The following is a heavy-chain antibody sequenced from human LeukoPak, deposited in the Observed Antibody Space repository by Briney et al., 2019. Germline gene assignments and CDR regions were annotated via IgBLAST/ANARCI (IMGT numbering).Heavy chain of an antibody. D-gene: IGHD5-18*01. CDR3: ARDGRGYSYGYLDY. J-gene: IGHJ4*02. CDR2: IIPIFGTA. CDR1: GGTFSSYA. Sequence: SVKVSCKASGGTFSSYAISWVRQAPGQGLEWMGRIIPIFGTANHAQKFQGRVTVTTDESTSTAYMELSSLRSEDTAVYYCARDGRGYSYGYLDYWGQGTLVTVSS. V-gene: IGHV1-69*05.